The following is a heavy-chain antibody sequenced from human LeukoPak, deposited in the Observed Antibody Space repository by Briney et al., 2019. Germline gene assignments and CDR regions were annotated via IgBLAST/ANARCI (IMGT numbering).Heavy chain of an antibody. D-gene: IGHD4-17*01. CDR3: ARGNNYGDYEGWFDP. J-gene: IGHJ5*02. Sequence: PSETLSLTCAVSGGSISTAHWWNWVRQSPGKGLEWIREIYHRGNSNYNPSLKSRVTISVDTSKNQFSLKLSSVTAADTAVYYCARGNNYGDYEGWFDPWGQGTLVTVSS. CDR2: IYHRGNS. V-gene: IGHV4-4*02. CDR1: GGSISTAHW.